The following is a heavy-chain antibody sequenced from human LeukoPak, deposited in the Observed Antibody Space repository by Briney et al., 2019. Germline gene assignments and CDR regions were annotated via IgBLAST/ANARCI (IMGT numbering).Heavy chain of an antibody. V-gene: IGHV1-46*01. Sequence: ASVKVSCKASGYTSTSYYMHWVRQAPGQGLEWMGIINPSGGSTSYAQKFQGRVTMTRDTSTSTVYMELSSLRSEDTAVYYCARDRLLDTAMVGLIDYWGQGTLVTVSS. D-gene: IGHD5-18*01. CDR1: GYTSTSYY. J-gene: IGHJ4*02. CDR3: ARDRLLDTAMVGLIDY. CDR2: INPSGGST.